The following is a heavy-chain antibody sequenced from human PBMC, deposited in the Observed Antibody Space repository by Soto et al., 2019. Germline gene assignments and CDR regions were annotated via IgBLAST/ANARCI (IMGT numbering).Heavy chain of an antibody. CDR2: ISAYNGNT. V-gene: IGHV1-18*01. D-gene: IGHD2-15*01. CDR1: GYTFTSYG. Sequence: ASVKVSCKASGYTFTSYGISWVRQAPGQGLEWMGWISAYNGNTNYAQKLQGRVTMTTDTSTSTAYMELRSLRSDDTAVYYCARVPTPIVVVVAATYWFDPWGQGTLVTVSS. CDR3: ARVPTPIVVVVAATYWFDP. J-gene: IGHJ5*02.